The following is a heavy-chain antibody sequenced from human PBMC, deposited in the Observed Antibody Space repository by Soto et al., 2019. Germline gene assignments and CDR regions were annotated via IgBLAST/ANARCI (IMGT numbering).Heavy chain of an antibody. CDR3: ARDKGTIGVERVDY. D-gene: IGHD1-1*01. CDR1: GFTVSGNQ. J-gene: IGHJ4*02. CDR2: IYGDDST. V-gene: IGHV3-66*01. Sequence: EAQLVESGGGLVQPGGSLRLSCTASGFTVSGNQMTWVRQAPGKGLEWVAVIYGDDSTYYTDSVKGRFTISRDNSKNTVYLDMNSLRADDTAVFYCARDKGTIGVERVDYWGQGNLVTVSS.